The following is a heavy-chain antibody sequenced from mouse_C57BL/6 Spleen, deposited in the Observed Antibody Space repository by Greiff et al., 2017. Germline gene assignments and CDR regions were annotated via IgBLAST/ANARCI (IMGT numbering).Heavy chain of an antibody. D-gene: IGHD2-12*01. Sequence: EVQLQQSGPELVKPGASVKISCKASGYTFTDYYMNWVKQSHGKSLEWIGDINPNNGGTSYNQKFKGKATLTVDKSSSTAYMELRSLTSEDSAVYYCARLNDPPWFAYWGQGTLVTVSA. V-gene: IGHV1-26*01. CDR1: GYTFTDYY. CDR3: ARLNDPPWFAY. CDR2: INPNNGGT. J-gene: IGHJ3*01.